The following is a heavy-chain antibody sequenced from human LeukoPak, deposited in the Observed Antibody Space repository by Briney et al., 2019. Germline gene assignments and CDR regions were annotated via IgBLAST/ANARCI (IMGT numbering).Heavy chain of an antibody. J-gene: IGHJ6*03. D-gene: IGHD3-16*01. CDR3: AKGLRTGVGPYMGYHYYMDV. CDR1: GFIVSRSY. Sequence: GGSLRLSCAASGFIVSRSYMSWVRQAPGKGLEWVSVIYSGGSTYYADSVKGRFTISRDNSYNTVSLQMNSLRDEGTGVYYCAKGLRTGVGPYMGYHYYMDVWGKGATVTVSS. V-gene: IGHV3-53*01. CDR2: IYSGGST.